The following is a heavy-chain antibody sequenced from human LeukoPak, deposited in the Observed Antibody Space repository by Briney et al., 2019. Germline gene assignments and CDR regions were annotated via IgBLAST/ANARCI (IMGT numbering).Heavy chain of an antibody. V-gene: IGHV4-34*01. CDR3: ARHLRRSGYYYYYMDV. D-gene: IGHD3-3*01. Sequence: PSETLSLTCAVYGGSFSGDYWSWSRQPPGKGLGWIGEISHSGSGNSNPSPKSRGTISVETSKHHFSLKLRSVTAADTAVYYCARHLRRSGYYYYYMDVWGKGTTVTLS. J-gene: IGHJ6*03. CDR2: ISHSGSG. CDR1: GGSFSGDY.